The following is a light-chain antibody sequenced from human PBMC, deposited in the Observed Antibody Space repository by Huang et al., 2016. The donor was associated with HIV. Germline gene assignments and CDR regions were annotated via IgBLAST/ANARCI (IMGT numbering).Light chain of an antibody. V-gene: IGKV3-11*01. J-gene: IGKJ4*01. CDR3: QERIHWPRLT. CDR1: HNVTDS. CDR2: RAA. Sequence: EIVLTQSPATLSLSPGERATLSCRASHNVTDSFAWYRQKPGQAPSLLIYRAANRATGTPARFSGSGSVTDFTLTISRLEPEDFAIYYCQERIHWPRLTFGGGTKVEIK.